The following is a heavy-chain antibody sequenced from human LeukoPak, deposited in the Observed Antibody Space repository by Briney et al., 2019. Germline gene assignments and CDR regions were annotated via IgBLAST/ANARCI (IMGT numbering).Heavy chain of an antibody. CDR2: ISSSSSYT. D-gene: IGHD6-13*01. V-gene: IGHV3-11*03. J-gene: IGHJ4*02. CDR1: GFTFSDYY. Sequence: GGSLRLSCAASGFTFSDYYMSWIRQAPGKGLEWVSYISSSSSYTNYADSVKGRFTISRDNAKNSLYLQMNSLGAEDTALYYCARRGTSSSWAHFDFWGQGTLVTVSS. CDR3: ARRGTSSSWAHFDF.